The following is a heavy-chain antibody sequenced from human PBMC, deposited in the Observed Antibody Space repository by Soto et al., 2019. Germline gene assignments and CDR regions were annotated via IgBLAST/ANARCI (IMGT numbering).Heavy chain of an antibody. J-gene: IGHJ6*02. CDR1: GDSVSSNSAA. CDR2: TYYRSKWYN. V-gene: IGHV6-1*01. Sequence: SPTLSLTCAISGDSVSSNSAAWNFIRQSPSRGLEWLGRTYYRSKWYNDYAVSVKSRITINPDTSKNQFSLQLNSVTPEDTAVYYCARESYYYYGMDVWGQGTTVTVSS. CDR3: ARESYYYYGMDV.